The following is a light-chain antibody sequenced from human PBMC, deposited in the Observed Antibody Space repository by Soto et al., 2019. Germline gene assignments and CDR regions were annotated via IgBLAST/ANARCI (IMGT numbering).Light chain of an antibody. J-gene: IGKJ4*01. CDR2: GAS. CDR3: QQYNDWPVT. Sequence: EIVMTQSPATLSVSPGERVTFSCRASQSVNNKLAWYQHKPGQTPRLLISGASTGATGIPARFSGSGSGTEFTLTINSLQSEDSAVYYCQQYNDWPVTFGGGTKVEIK. CDR1: QSVNNK. V-gene: IGKV3-15*01.